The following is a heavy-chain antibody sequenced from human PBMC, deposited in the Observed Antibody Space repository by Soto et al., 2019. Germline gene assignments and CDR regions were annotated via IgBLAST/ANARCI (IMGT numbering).Heavy chain of an antibody. D-gene: IGHD1-1*01. Sequence: QVHLVQSGAEVKKPGASVKVSCKASGYTFTSYGITWVRQAPGQGLEWMGWISAHNGNTDYAQKLQGIVIVTRDTSTSTAYRELRSLISDDTAVYYCARGRYGDYWGQGALVTVSS. J-gene: IGHJ4*02. V-gene: IGHV1-18*01. CDR3: ARGRYGDY. CDR2: ISAHNGNT. CDR1: GYTFTSYG.